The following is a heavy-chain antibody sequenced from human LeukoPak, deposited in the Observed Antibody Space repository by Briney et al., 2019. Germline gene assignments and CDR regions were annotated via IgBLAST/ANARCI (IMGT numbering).Heavy chain of an antibody. CDR1: GGSISSYY. CDR2: IYYSGST. Sequence: SETLSLTCTVSGGSISSYYWSWIRQPPGKGLEWIGYIYYSGSTNYNPSLKSRVTISVDTSKNQFSLKLSSVTAADTAVYFCAREYYDILTGENFGMDVWGQGTTVTVSS. J-gene: IGHJ6*02. V-gene: IGHV4-59*01. CDR3: AREYYDILTGENFGMDV. D-gene: IGHD3-9*01.